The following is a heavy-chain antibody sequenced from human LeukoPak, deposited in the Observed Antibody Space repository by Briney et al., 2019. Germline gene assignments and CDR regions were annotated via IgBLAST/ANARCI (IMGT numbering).Heavy chain of an antibody. CDR1: GFTFSRYG. V-gene: IGHV3-23*01. Sequence: GGSLRLSCAASGFTFSRYGMSWVRQAPGKGLEWVSAISGSGGSTYYADSVKGRFTISRDNSKNTLYLQMNSLRAEDTAVYYCAKEGIAVAGNSLGEADYWGQGTLVTVSS. CDR2: ISGSGGST. J-gene: IGHJ4*02. CDR3: AKEGIAVAGNSLGEADY. D-gene: IGHD6-19*01.